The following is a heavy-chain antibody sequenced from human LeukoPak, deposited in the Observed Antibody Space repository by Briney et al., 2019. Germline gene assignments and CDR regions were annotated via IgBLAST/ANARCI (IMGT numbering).Heavy chain of an antibody. CDR1: GFTFSSYA. V-gene: IGHV3-30*04. D-gene: IGHD5-18*01. CDR2: ISYDGSNK. J-gene: IGHJ4*02. CDR3: AKDPAKDTAMVFDY. Sequence: GRSLRLSCAASGFTFSSYAMHWVRQAPGKGLEWVAVISYDGSNKYYADSVKGRFTISRDNSKNTLYLQMNSLRAEDTAVYYCAKDPAKDTAMVFDYWGQGTLVTVSS.